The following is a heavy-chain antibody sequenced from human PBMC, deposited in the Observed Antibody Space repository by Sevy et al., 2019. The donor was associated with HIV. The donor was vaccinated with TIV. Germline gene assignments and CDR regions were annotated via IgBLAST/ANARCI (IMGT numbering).Heavy chain of an antibody. D-gene: IGHD3-10*01. Sequence: SETLSLTCAVSGYSITSGFLWGWIRQPPGKGLEWIGSVYHSGTAYNNPSVNSRVIVSVDTSKNQFSLKLNSVTAADTAVYYCARHSHGSGTYYVPFDFWGQRTLVTVSS. V-gene: IGHV4-38-2*01. J-gene: IGHJ4*02. CDR1: GYSITSGFL. CDR3: ARHSHGSGTYYVPFDF. CDR2: VYHSGTA.